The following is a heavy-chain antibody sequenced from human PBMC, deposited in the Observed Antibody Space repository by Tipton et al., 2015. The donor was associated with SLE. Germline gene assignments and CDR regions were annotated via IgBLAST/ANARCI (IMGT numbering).Heavy chain of an antibody. V-gene: IGHV4-38-2*01. Sequence: LRLSCAVSGYSISSGYYWGWIRQPPGKGLEWIGSIYYSGSTYYNPSLKSRVTISVDTSKNQFSLKLSSVTAADTAVYYCASLKWEPPFGYFDYWGQGTLVTVSS. CDR2: IYYSGST. J-gene: IGHJ4*02. CDR3: ASLKWEPPFGYFDY. D-gene: IGHD1-26*01. CDR1: GYSISSGYY.